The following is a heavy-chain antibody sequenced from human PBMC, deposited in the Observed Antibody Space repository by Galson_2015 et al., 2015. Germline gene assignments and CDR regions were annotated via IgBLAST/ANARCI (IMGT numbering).Heavy chain of an antibody. J-gene: IGHJ4*02. D-gene: IGHD3-16*01. CDR3: ARDPSIMLFDY. CDR2: ISSSSSTI. CDR1: GFTFSSYS. Sequence: SLRLSCAASGFTFSSYSMNWVRQAPGKGLEWVSYISSSSSTIYYADSVKGRFTISRDNAKNLLYLQMNSLRDEDTAVYYCARDPSIMLFDYWGQGTLVTVSS. V-gene: IGHV3-48*02.